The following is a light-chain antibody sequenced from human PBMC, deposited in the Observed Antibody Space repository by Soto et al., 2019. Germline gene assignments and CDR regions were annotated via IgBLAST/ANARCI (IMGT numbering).Light chain of an antibody. V-gene: IGKV1-27*01. CDR1: QGISNY. J-gene: IGKJ1*01. CDR2: AAS. Sequence: DIQMTQSPSSLSASVGDRVTITCRASQGISNYLAWYQQKPGKVPKLLIYAASTLQSGVPSRFSGSGSGTDFTRTISSLHPEDVATYYWQKYNSAPWTFGQGTKVEIK. CDR3: QKYNSAPWT.